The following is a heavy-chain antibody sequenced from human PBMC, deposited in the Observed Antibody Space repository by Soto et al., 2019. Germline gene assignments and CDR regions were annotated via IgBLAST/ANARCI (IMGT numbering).Heavy chain of an antibody. CDR3: ARYFNRYSSPPGPPEY. D-gene: IGHD6-13*01. Sequence: SETLSLTCSVSGASIYNGGYFWSWIRQSPGKGLEWIGHIHNSGSTYYNPSLKSRFTISVDRPKNQFSLKLSSVTAADTAVYYCARYFNRYSSPPGPPEYLGLGTLVTVSS. CDR2: IHNSGST. V-gene: IGHV4-30-4*01. J-gene: IGHJ4*02. CDR1: GASIYNGGYF.